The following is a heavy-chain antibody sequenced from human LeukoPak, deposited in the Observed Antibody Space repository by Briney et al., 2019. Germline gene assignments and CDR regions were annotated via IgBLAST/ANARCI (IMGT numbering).Heavy chain of an antibody. J-gene: IGHJ4*02. V-gene: IGHV3-23*01. D-gene: IGHD6-19*01. CDR1: GFTFSSFA. Sequence: GGSLRLSCAASGFTFSSFAMNWVRQAPGKGLEWVSTISCTGDSTNYADSVKGRFTISRDNSKNTLSLQLNSLRAEDTAVYYCAKDYSSGWYDYWGQGTLVTVSS. CDR2: ISCTGDST. CDR3: AKDYSSGWYDY.